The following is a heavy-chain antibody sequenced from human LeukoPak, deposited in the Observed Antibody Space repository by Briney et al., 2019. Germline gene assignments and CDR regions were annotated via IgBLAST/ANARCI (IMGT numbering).Heavy chain of an antibody. CDR1: GGSISSSSYY. CDR3: ARHRNYYYYYMDV. V-gene: IGHV4-39*01. Sequence: KPSETLSLTCSVSGGSISSSSYYWGWIRQPPGKGLEWIGSMYYSGSTYYNPSLKSRVTISVDTSKNQFSLKLSSVTAADTAVYYCARHRNYYYYYMDVWGKGTTVTISS. J-gene: IGHJ6*03. CDR2: MYYSGST.